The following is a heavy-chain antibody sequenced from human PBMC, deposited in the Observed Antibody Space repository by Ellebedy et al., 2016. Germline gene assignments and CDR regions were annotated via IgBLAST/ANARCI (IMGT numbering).Heavy chain of an antibody. V-gene: IGHV3-53*01. CDR3: ARNPGDCYSCGY. D-gene: IGHD2-21*02. Sequence: GESLKIPXAASGFTVGNNYMIWVRQAPGKGLEWVSLFYSGGSTYDADSVKGRFTISRDNSKNTLYLQMNSLRAEDTAVYYCARNPGDCYSCGYWGQGTLVTVSS. CDR2: FYSGGST. J-gene: IGHJ4*02. CDR1: GFTVGNNY.